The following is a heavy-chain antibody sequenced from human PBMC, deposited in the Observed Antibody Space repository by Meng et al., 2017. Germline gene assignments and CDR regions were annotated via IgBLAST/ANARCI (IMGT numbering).Heavy chain of an antibody. V-gene: IGHV1-69*02. D-gene: IGHD6-19*01. CDR1: GGTFSSYT. CDR3: ARVVEYSSGWPENDY. J-gene: IGHJ4*02. CDR2: IIPILGIA. Sequence: SVKVSCKASGGTFSSYTISWVRQAPGQGLEWMGRIIPILGIANYAQTFQGRVTITADKSTSTAYMELSSLRSEDTAVYYCARVVEYSSGWPENDYWGQGTLVTVSS.